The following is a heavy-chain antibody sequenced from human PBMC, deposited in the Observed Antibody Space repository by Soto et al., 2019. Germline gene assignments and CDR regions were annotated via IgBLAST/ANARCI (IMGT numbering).Heavy chain of an antibody. J-gene: IGHJ4*02. V-gene: IGHV3-23*01. Sequence: GGSLRLSCAASGFTFSSYAMSWVRQAPGKGLEWVSAISGSGGSTYYADSVKGRFTISRDNSKNTLYLQMNILRAEDAAVYYCAKVQIAAAGRGWGQGTLVTVSS. D-gene: IGHD6-13*01. CDR3: AKVQIAAAGRG. CDR2: ISGSGGST. CDR1: GFTFSSYA.